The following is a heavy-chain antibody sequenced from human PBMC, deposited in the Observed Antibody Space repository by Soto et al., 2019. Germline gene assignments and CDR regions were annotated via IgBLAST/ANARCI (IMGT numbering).Heavy chain of an antibody. V-gene: IGHV1-18*01. CDR3: ARDPGIVVVPAPSRNNWFDP. D-gene: IGHD2-2*01. Sequence: ASVKVSCKASGYTFTSYGISWVRQAPGQGLGWMGWISAYNGNTNYAQKLQGRVTMTTDTSTSTAYMELRSLRSDDTAVYYCARDPGIVVVPAPSRNNWFDPWGQGTLVTVSS. J-gene: IGHJ5*02. CDR1: GYTFTSYG. CDR2: ISAYNGNT.